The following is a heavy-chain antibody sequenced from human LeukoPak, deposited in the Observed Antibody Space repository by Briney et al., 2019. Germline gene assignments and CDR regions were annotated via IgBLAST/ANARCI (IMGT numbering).Heavy chain of an antibody. D-gene: IGHD2-2*01. V-gene: IGHV1-2*06. CDR2: INPNGGDT. J-gene: IGHJ4*02. CDR3: VRVGFTTSWSNFDY. CDR1: GYNFPAYF. Sequence: GASVKVSCKAAGYNFPAYFMHWVRQAPGQGLEWMRRINPNGGDTNYAQKFQGRVTMASDTSISTAYMELNSLISDDTAVYYCVRVGFTTSWSNFDYWGQGTLVTVSS.